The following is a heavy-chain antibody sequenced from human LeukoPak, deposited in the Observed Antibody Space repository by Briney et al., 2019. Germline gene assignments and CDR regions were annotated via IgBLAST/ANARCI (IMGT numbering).Heavy chain of an antibody. Sequence: GGSLRLSCAASGFTFDDYAMHWVRQAPGKGLEGVSGISWNSSSIGYADSVKGRITISRDNAKNSLYLQMNSLRAEDTALYYCAKDRSSGNHYYYYGMDVWGQGTTVTVSS. CDR2: ISWNSSSI. V-gene: IGHV3-9*01. CDR1: GFTFDDYA. D-gene: IGHD4-23*01. CDR3: AKDRSSGNHYYYYGMDV. J-gene: IGHJ6*02.